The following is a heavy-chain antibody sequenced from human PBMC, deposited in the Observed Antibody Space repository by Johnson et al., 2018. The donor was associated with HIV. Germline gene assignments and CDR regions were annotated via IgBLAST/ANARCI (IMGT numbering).Heavy chain of an antibody. CDR2: IGTAGDT. CDR1: GFTFSSYD. D-gene: IGHD3-22*01. J-gene: IGHJ3*02. Sequence: EVQLVESGGGVVQPGRSRRLSCAASGFTFSSYDMHWVRQATGKGLEWVSAIGTAGDTYYPDSVKGRFTISRDNFKNTLYLQMDSLRAEDTGVYYCVRRFYDSSAFDIWGQGTLVTVSS. V-gene: IGHV3-13*01. CDR3: VRRFYDSSAFDI.